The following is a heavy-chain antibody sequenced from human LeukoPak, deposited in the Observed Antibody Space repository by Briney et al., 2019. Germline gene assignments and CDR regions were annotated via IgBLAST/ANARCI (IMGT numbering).Heavy chain of an antibody. Sequence: MSGGSLRLSCAASGFTFSDAWMSWVRQAPGKGLEWVGRIKSKIDGGTTDYAAPVKGRFTISRDDSKNTLFLQMNSLKTEDTAVYYCTTGLTGSPGHWGQGTLVTVSS. CDR2: IKSKIDGGTT. CDR1: GFTFSDAW. D-gene: IGHD1-20*01. J-gene: IGHJ4*02. CDR3: TTGLTGSPGH. V-gene: IGHV3-15*01.